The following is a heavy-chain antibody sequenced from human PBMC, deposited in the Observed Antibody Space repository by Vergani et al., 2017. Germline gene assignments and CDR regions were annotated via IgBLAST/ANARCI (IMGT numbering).Heavy chain of an antibody. V-gene: IGHV3-23*01. D-gene: IGHD5-18*01. J-gene: IGHJ4*02. CDR1: GFTFSSYA. CDR2: ISGSGGST. Sequence: EVQLLESGGGLVQPGGSLRLSCAASGFTFSSYAMSWVRQAPGKGLEWVSAISGSGGSTYYADSVKGRFTISRDNSKNTLSLQMNSLRAEDTAVYYCAKKNTYDKETAMDTLGLSFDYWGQGTLVTVSS. CDR3: AKKNTYDKETAMDTLGLSFDY.